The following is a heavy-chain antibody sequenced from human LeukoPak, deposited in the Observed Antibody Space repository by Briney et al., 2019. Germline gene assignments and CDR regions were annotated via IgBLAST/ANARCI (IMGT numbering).Heavy chain of an antibody. CDR3: ARRGIAAAGSGWFDP. V-gene: IGHV4-61*01. CDR2: IYYSGST. Sequence: PSETLSLTCTVSGGSVSSGSYYWSWIRQPPGKGLEWIGYIYYSGSTNYNPSLKSRVTISVDTSKNQFSLKLSSVTAADTAVYYCARRGIAAAGSGWFDPWGQGTLVTVSS. CDR1: GGSVSSGSYY. D-gene: IGHD6-13*01. J-gene: IGHJ5*02.